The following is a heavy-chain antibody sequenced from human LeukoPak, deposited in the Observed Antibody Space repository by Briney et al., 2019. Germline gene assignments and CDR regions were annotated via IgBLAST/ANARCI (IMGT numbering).Heavy chain of an antibody. V-gene: IGHV3-23*01. Sequence: GGSLRLSCAASGFTFRSYAMSWVRQAPGKGLEWVSTISGSGDSIYYADSVKGRFAISRDNSKNTLYLQMNRLRDEDTAVYYCARGSSSNSNFYMDVWGKGTTVTVSS. CDR3: ARGSSSNSNFYMDV. CDR2: ISGSGDSI. CDR1: GFTFRSYA. J-gene: IGHJ6*03. D-gene: IGHD6-13*01.